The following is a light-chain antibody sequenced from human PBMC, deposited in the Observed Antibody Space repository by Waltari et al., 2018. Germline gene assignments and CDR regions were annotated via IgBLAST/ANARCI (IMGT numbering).Light chain of an antibody. CDR2: DVS. V-gene: IGLV2-14*03. J-gene: IGLJ3*02. CDR3: SSYMRRSLLV. Sequence: QSALTQPASVSGSPGQSITIPCTGTSSDVGDYKSVSWYQQYPGTAPKLLIYDVSKRPSGVSNRFSGSKSGNTAAYLTISGLQAEDEADYYCSSYMRRSLLVFGGGTKVTVL. CDR1: SSDVGDYKS.